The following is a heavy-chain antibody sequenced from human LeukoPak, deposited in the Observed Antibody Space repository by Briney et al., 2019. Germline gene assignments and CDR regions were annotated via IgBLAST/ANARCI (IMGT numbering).Heavy chain of an antibody. CDR3: ARVAGTSYFDWGYYYYYMDV. CDR2: IYYSGST. D-gene: IGHD3-9*01. V-gene: IGHV4-59*01. J-gene: IGHJ6*03. Sequence: PSETLSLTCTVSGGSISSYYWSWIRQPAGKGLEWIGYIYYSGSTNYNPSLKSRVTISVDTSKNQLSLKLSSVTAADTAVYYCARVAGTSYFDWGYYYYYMDVWGKGTTVTVSS. CDR1: GGSISSYY.